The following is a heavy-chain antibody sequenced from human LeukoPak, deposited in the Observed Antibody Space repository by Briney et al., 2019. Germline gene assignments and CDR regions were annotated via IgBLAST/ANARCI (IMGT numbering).Heavy chain of an antibody. V-gene: IGHV1-18*01. Sequence: ASVKVSCKASGYTFTSYGISWVRQAPGQGLEWMGWISAYNGNTNYAQKLQGRVTMTTDTSTSTAYMELSSLRSEDTAVYYCARRATSGPRWGAFDIWGQGTMVTVSS. CDR2: ISAYNGNT. J-gene: IGHJ3*02. CDR3: ARRATSGPRWGAFDI. CDR1: GYTFTSYG. D-gene: IGHD4-23*01.